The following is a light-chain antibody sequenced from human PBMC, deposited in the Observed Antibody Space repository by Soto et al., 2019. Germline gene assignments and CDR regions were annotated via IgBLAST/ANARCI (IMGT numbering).Light chain of an antibody. CDR2: GAS. Sequence: EIVITHSPSTLSVSPVERATLSFMASQIVSSNLAWYQQKPGQAPRLLIYGASTRATCIPARFSGSGSGTDFTLTISSLEPEDSAVYYCQQSNIWPPVNFGQGTRLEIK. CDR1: QIVSSN. J-gene: IGKJ5*01. CDR3: QQSNIWPPVN. V-gene: IGKV3-15*01.